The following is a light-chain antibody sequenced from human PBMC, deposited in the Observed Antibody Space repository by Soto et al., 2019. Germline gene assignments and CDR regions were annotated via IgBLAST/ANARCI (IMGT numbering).Light chain of an antibody. Sequence: EIVLTQSPGTLYLSPGERATLFCRASQSVSSSFLAWYQQKPGQAPRLLIYGASSRATGIPDRFSGSGSGTDVTLTISRLEPEDFAVYYCQQYGSSPPWTFGQGTKVEIK. CDR3: QQYGSSPPWT. CDR2: GAS. CDR1: QSVSSSF. J-gene: IGKJ1*01. V-gene: IGKV3-20*01.